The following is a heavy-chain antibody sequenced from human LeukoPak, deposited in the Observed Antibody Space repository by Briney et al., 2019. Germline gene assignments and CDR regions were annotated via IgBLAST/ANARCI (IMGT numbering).Heavy chain of an antibody. CDR1: GGSISSYY. CDR2: IYTSGST. D-gene: IGHD1-26*01. CDR3: ARDPRSGSYYRYFDL. Sequence: PSETLSLTCTVSGGSISSYYWSWIRQPAGKGLEWIGRIYTSGSTNYNPSLKSRVTMSVDTSKNQFSLKLSSVTAADTAVYYCARDPRSGSYYRYFDLWGRGTLVTVSS. V-gene: IGHV4-4*07. J-gene: IGHJ2*01.